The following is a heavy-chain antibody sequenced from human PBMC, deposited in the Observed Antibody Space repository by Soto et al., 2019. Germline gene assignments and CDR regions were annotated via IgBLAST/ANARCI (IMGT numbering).Heavy chain of an antibody. CDR1: GFTVSSNY. J-gene: IGHJ5*02. Sequence: GGSLRLSCAASGFTVSSNYMSWVRQAPGNGLEWVSVVHSGGNTYYADSVKGRFTISRDISKNTLYLQMNSLRAEDTAVYYCARAPYSSSWYTFDPWGQGTQVTVSS. CDR2: VHSGGNT. D-gene: IGHD6-13*01. V-gene: IGHV3-66*01. CDR3: ARAPYSSSWYTFDP.